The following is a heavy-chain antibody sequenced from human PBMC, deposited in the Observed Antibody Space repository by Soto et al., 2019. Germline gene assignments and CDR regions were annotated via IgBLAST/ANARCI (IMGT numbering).Heavy chain of an antibody. V-gene: IGHV3-23*01. J-gene: IGHJ4*02. CDR1: GFSFISYA. D-gene: IGHD3-3*01. CDR3: VRWSYLDY. Sequence: GGSLRLSCPASGFSFISYAMSWVRQAPGKGLEWVSTISGSDGKTFYADSVRGRFSISRDTSKNMLYLQMNNLRGDDTAVYYCVRWSYLDYWGQGTRVTVSS. CDR2: ISGSDGKT.